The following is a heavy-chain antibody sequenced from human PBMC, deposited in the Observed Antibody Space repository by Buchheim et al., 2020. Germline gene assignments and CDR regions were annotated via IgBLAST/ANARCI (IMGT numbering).Heavy chain of an antibody. CDR1: GFSFNNYG. J-gene: IGHJ5*02. D-gene: IGHD3-3*01. Sequence: QVQLVESGGGVVQPGTSLRLSCAASGFSFNNYGMHWVRQAPGKGLEWVAVLWSHGTEKYYADSVMGRFTVSRATSNNMFYLHMDSLRVDDTAVYYCARDVDTSGHYNRFDPWGQGTL. CDR3: ARDVDTSGHYNRFDP. V-gene: IGHV3-33*01. CDR2: LWSHGTEK.